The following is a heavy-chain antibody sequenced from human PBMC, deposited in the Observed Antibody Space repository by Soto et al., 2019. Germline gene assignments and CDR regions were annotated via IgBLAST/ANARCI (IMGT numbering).Heavy chain of an antibody. D-gene: IGHD5-18*01. V-gene: IGHV1-18*04. J-gene: IGHJ4*02. CDR1: GYTFTSYG. CDR3: ARDRFRIQLWPRFDC. Sequence: ASVKVSCKASGYTFTSYGISWVRQAPVQGLEWMGWISAYNGNTNYAQKLQGRVTMTTDTSTSTAYMELRSLRSDDTAVYYCARDRFRIQLWPRFDCWGQGTLVTVSS. CDR2: ISAYNGNT.